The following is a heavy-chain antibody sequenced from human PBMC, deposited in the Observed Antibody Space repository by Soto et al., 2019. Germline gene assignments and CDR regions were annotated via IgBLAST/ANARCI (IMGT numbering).Heavy chain of an antibody. V-gene: IGHV3-23*01. CDR2: ISGSGGST. CDR3: AKDGIAAAGTPNYFDY. D-gene: IGHD6-13*01. J-gene: IGHJ4*02. CDR1: GFTFSSYA. Sequence: PGGSLRLSCAASGFTFSSYAMSWVRQAPGKGLEWVSAISGSGGSTYYADSVKGRFTISRDNSKNTLYLQMNSLRAEDTAVYYCAKDGIAAAGTPNYFDYWGQGTLVTVSS.